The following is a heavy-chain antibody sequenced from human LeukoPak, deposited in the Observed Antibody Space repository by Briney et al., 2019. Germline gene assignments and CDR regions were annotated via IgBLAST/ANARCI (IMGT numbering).Heavy chain of an antibody. CDR3: SRLQYTYGSEFDH. CDR1: GDSISTTAYY. V-gene: IGHV4-39*01. D-gene: IGHD5-18*01. CDR2: IYYSGNT. J-gene: IGHJ4*02. Sequence: SETLSLTCSVSGDSISTTAYYWAWIRQPPGKGLEWIGNIYYSGNTFHSPSLRSRVTISVDTSKNQFSLKLTSVAAADTAVYYCSRLQYTYGSEFDHWGQGTLVTVSS.